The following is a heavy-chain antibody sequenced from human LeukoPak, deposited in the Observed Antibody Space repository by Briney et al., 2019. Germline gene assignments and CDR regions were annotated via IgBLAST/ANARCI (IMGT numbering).Heavy chain of an antibody. V-gene: IGHV1-69*04. CDR2: IIPILGLT. CDR1: GDTFTTSA. J-gene: IGHJ3*01. D-gene: IGHD1-14*01. Sequence: GASVKVSCKVSGDTFTTSAINWVRQAPGQGLEWMWRIIPILGLTNYAQKFQDRVTITADSSPNTASMELSSLRSDDTAVYFCARESPDPSLVFAFDVWGQGTLVTVSS. CDR3: ARESPDPSLVFAFDV.